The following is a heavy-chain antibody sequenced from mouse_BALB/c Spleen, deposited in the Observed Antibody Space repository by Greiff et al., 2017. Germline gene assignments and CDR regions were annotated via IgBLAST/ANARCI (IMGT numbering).Heavy chain of an antibody. J-gene: IGHJ4*01. CDR2: IDPENGDT. D-gene: IGHD2-4*01. V-gene: IGHV14-4*02. CDR3: NANDYSYAMDY. CDR1: GFNIKDYY. Sequence: EVQLQQSGAELVRSGASVKLSCTASGFNIKDYYMHWVKQRPEQGLEWIGWIDPENGDTEYAPKFQGKATMTADTSSNTAYLQLSSLTSEDTAVYYCNANDYSYAMDYWGQGTSVTVSS.